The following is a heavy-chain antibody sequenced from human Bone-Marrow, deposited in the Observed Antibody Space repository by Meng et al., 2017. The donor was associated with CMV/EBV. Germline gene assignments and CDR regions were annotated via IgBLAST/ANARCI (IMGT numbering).Heavy chain of an antibody. V-gene: IGHV3-7*01. CDR1: GFTVSSYW. D-gene: IGHD2-2*01. CDR2: IKQDGSEK. CDR3: ARARVVPATFDY. Sequence: GESLKISCAASGFTVSSYWMSWVRQAPGKGLEWVANIKQDGSEKYYVDSVKGRFTISRDNAKNSLYLQMNSLRAEDTAVYYCARARVVPATFDYWGQGTLVTVSS. J-gene: IGHJ4*02.